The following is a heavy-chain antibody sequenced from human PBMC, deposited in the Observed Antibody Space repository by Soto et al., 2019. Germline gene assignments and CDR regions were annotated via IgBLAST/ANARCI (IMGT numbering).Heavy chain of an antibody. CDR2: IYHSGST. J-gene: IGHJ5*02. V-gene: IGHV4-4*02. CDR1: GGSISSSNW. Sequence: PSETLSLTCAVSGGSISSSNWWSWVRQPPGKGLEWIGEIYHSGSTNYNPSLKSRVTISVDKSKNQFSLKLSSVTAADTAVYYCARNIAARPEYNWFDPWGQGTLVTVSS. CDR3: ARNIAARPEYNWFDP. D-gene: IGHD6-6*01.